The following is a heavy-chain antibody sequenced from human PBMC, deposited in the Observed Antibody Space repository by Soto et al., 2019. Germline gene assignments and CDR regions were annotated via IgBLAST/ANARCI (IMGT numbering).Heavy chain of an antibody. V-gene: IGHV1-2*02. CDR3: ARGTGSSSNNFFDP. Sequence: QVQLVQSGAEVKKPGASVNVSCKASGYTFINYYMHWVRQAPGQGLEWMGWINPNSGGTNYPQKFQGRVTMTRDTSISTSYLELSGLRADDTAVYYCARGTGSSSNNFFDPWGQGTLVNVSS. CDR1: GYTFINYY. CDR2: INPNSGGT. J-gene: IGHJ5*02. D-gene: IGHD6-6*01.